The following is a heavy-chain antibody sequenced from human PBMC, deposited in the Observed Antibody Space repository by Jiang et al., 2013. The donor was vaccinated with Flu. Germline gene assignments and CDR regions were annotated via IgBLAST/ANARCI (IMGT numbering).Heavy chain of an antibody. CDR1: GFKFKDNG. J-gene: IGHJ4*02. D-gene: IGHD1-26*01. CDR3: AKEFQWDQGFDY. Sequence: GLVQPGRSLRLSCVVSGFKFKDNGMHWVRQAPGKGLEWVSGISWNSDIIGYADSVKGRFTISRDNAKNSLYLQMNNLRAEDTALYYCAKEFQWDQGFDYWGQGTLVTVSS. V-gene: IGHV3-9*01. CDR2: ISWNSDII.